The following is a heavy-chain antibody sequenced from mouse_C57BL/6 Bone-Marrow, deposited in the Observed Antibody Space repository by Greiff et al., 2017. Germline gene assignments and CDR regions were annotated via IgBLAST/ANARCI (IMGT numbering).Heavy chain of an antibody. CDR3: ARQGYGTHWYFDV. CDR1: GFTFSSYG. J-gene: IGHJ1*03. CDR2: ISSGGSYT. D-gene: IGHD1-1*01. Sequence: EVKVVESGGDLVKPGGSLKLSCAASGFTFSSYGMSWVRQTPDKRLEWVATISSGGSYTYYPDSVKGRFTISRDNAKNTLYLQMSSLKSEDTAMYYCARQGYGTHWYFDVWGTGTTVTVSS. V-gene: IGHV5-6*01.